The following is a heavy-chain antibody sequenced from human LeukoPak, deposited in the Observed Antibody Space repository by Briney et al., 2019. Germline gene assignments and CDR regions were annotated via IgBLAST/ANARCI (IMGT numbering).Heavy chain of an antibody. CDR1: GFTVSSNY. V-gene: IGHV3-53*01. CDR2: IYSGGST. J-gene: IGHJ4*02. CDR3: ARTRATWIQYYFDY. Sequence: GGSLRLSCAASGFTVSSNYMSWVRQAPGKGLEWVSVIYSGGSTYYADSVKGRFTISRDNSKNTLYLQMNSLRAEDTAVYYCARTRATWIQYYFDYWGQGTLVTVSS. D-gene: IGHD5-18*01.